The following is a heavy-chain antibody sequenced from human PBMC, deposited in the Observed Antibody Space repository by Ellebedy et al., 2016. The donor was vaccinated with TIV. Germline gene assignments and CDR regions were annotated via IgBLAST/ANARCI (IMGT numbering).Heavy chain of an antibody. Sequence: PWGSLRLSCKGSGYSFTSYWSGWVRQMPGKGLEWMGLIYTGDSDTRYSPSFQGQVTISADKSISTAYLQWSILKASDTAMYYCARTEDHGDFDYWGQGTLVTVSS. CDR1: GYSFTSYW. CDR3: ARTEDHGDFDY. J-gene: IGHJ4*02. D-gene: IGHD4-17*01. V-gene: IGHV5-51*01. CDR2: IYTGDSDT.